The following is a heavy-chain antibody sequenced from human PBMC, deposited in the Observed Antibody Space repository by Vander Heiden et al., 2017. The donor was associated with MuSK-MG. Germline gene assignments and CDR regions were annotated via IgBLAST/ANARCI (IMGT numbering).Heavy chain of an antibody. J-gene: IGHJ5*02. D-gene: IGHD6-6*01. V-gene: IGHV1-18*01. CDR1: GYTFTSYG. CDR3: ARNWRSYSGSSGWFDP. CDR2: ISAYNGNT. Sequence: QVQLVQSGAEVKKPGASVKVSCKASGYTFTSYGISSVRQSPGQGLEWMGWISAYNGNTNYAQKLQGRVTMTTDTSTSTADMERRSMRSDETAVYYCARNWRSYSGSSGWFDPWGQGTLVTVSS.